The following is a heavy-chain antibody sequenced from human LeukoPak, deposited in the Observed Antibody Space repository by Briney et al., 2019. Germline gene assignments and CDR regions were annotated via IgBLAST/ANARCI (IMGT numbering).Heavy chain of an antibody. J-gene: IGHJ3*02. V-gene: IGHV3-21*01. CDR3: ARVREGYSYGSFDAFDI. Sequence: GGSLRLSCAASGFTLSNYNMNWVRQAPGKGLEWVSSISGSSSYIYYADSVKGRFTISRDNAKSSLYLQMNSLRAEDTAVYYCARVREGYSYGSFDAFDIWGQGTMVTVSS. CDR1: GFTLSNYN. CDR2: ISGSSSYI. D-gene: IGHD5-18*01.